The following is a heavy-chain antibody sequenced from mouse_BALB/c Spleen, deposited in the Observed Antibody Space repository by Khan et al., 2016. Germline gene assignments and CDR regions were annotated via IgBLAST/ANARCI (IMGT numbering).Heavy chain of an antibody. D-gene: IGHD2-4*01. CDR1: GYSITSDYA. J-gene: IGHJ1*01. V-gene: IGHV3-2*02. Sequence: EVQLQESGPGLVKPSQSLSLTCTVTGYSITSDYAWNWIRQFPGNKLEWMGYISYSSYTIYNPSLKSRISITRDTSKNQFFLQLNSVTTEVTATYYCARYDYDWYFDVWGAGTTVTVSS. CDR2: ISYSSYT. CDR3: ARYDYDWYFDV.